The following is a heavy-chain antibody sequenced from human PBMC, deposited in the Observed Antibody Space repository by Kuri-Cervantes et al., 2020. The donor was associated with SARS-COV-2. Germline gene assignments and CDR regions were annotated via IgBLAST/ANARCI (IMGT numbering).Heavy chain of an antibody. CDR3: ARDMIRGARVVLRGDI. Sequence: GESLKISCKASGYTFTGHYLHWVRQAPGQGLEWMGRINPNSGGTNYAQKFQGRVTMTRDTSTSTVYMELSSLRSEDTAVYYCARDMIRGARVVLRGDIWGQGTMVTVSS. CDR2: INPNSGGT. CDR1: GYTFTGHY. D-gene: IGHD3-3*01. J-gene: IGHJ3*02. V-gene: IGHV1-2*02.